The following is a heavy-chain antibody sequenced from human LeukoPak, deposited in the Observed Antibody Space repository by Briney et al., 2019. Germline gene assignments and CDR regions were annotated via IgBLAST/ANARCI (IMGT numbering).Heavy chain of an antibody. CDR1: GFTFSSYW. Sequence: PGGSLRLSCAASGFTFSSYWMHWVRQAPGKGLVCVSRINSDGSTTSYADSVKGRFTISRDNAKNSLYLQMNSLRAEDTAVYYCARALVVVPAATFDYWGQGTLVTVSS. D-gene: IGHD2-2*01. CDR3: ARALVVVPAATFDY. CDR2: INSDGSTT. V-gene: IGHV3-74*01. J-gene: IGHJ4*02.